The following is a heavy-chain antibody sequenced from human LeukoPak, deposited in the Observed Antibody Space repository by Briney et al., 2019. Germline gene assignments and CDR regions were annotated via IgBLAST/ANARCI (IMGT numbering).Heavy chain of an antibody. CDR2: INHSGST. Sequence: SETLSLTCAVYGGSFSGYYWSWIRQPPGKGLEWIGEINHSGSTNYNPSLKSRVTISVDTSKNQFSLKLSSVTAADTAVYYCARGVPLYWGSYRYSARLDYWGQGTLVTVSS. V-gene: IGHV4-34*01. CDR1: GGSFSGYY. J-gene: IGHJ4*02. D-gene: IGHD3-16*02. CDR3: ARGVPLYWGSYRYSARLDY.